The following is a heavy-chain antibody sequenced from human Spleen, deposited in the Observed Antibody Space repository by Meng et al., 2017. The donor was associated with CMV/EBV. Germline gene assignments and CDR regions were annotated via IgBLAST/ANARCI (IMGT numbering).Heavy chain of an antibody. V-gene: IGHV4-34*01. CDR3: ARDNDFWSGTLDV. J-gene: IGHJ6*02. CDR2: INHSGST. D-gene: IGHD3-3*01. CDR1: GGSFSGYY. Sequence: SETLSLTCAVYGGSFSGYYWSWIRQPPGKGLEWIGEINHSGSTDYNPSLKSRVIMSVDTSKNQFSMKLTSVTAADTAVYYCARDNDFWSGTLDVWGQGTTVTVSS.